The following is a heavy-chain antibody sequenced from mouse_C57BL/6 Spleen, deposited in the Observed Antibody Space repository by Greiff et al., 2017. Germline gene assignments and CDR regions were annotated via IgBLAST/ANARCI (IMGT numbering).Heavy chain of an antibody. Sequence: EVQLVESEPGLVKPSQSLSLSCSVTGYSFTSGYYWNWIRQLPGNLLEWMGFISCDGSNNYNPSLKNRISITRDTSTNPFYLKLNSVTTEDTATYYCARGGDGSGDFDVWGTGTTVTVSS. CDR1: GYSFTSGYY. CDR2: ISCDGSN. J-gene: IGHJ1*03. V-gene: IGHV3-6*01. CDR3: ARGGDGSGDFDV. D-gene: IGHD1-1*01.